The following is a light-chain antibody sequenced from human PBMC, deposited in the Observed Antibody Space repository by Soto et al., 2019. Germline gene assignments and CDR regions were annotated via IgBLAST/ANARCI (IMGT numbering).Light chain of an antibody. CDR1: QVISTS. J-gene: IGKJ5*01. CDR3: QQLFDSPIT. Sequence: DIQLTQSPSFLSPSIRESVTITCRASQVISTSLAWYQVKPGKAPKLLIYAASTLESGVPSRFSATVSGTEFSLTITSLQPEDFATYYCQQLFDSPITFGQGTRLEI. CDR2: AAS. V-gene: IGKV1-9*01.